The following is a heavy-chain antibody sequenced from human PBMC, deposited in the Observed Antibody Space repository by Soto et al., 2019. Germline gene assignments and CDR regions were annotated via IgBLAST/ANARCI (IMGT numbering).Heavy chain of an antibody. CDR3: ARDGSSSVGNASDY. J-gene: IGHJ4*02. Sequence: GASVKVSCKASGGTFSSYAISWVPQAPGQGLEWMGGIIPIFGTANYAQKFQGRVTITADESTSTAYMELSSLRSEDTAVYYCARDGSSSVGNASDYWGQGTLVTVSS. D-gene: IGHD1-26*01. CDR2: IIPIFGTA. CDR1: GGTFSSYA. V-gene: IGHV1-69*13.